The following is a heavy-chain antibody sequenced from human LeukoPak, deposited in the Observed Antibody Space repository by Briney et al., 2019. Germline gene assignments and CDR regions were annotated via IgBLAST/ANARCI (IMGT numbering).Heavy chain of an antibody. CDR1: GFTSTNYA. J-gene: IGHJ4*02. CDR3: AKGAYDYIEMGYFDS. CDR2: LIGSSGST. D-gene: IGHD5-12*01. V-gene: IGHV3-23*01. Sequence: QTGGSLRLSCAASGFTSTNYAMNWVRQAPGKGLEWVSILIGSSGSTDYADSVKGRFTISRDTSKNTLFLQMNSLRAEDTAIYYCAKGAYDYIEMGYFDSWGQGTLVTVSS.